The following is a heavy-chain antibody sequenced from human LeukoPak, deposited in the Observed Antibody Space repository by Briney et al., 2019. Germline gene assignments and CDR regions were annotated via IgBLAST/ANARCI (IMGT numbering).Heavy chain of an antibody. V-gene: IGHV3-9*01. CDR3: AKEGGFGYYFYMDV. Sequence: PGRSLRLSCAVSGFSFDDYAMHWVRQVPGKGLEWVSGISWNSDNIVYADSVKGRFTTSRDNAKNSLYLQMNSLRAEDTALYYCAKEGGFGYYFYMDVWGKGTTVTVSS. J-gene: IGHJ6*03. CDR2: ISWNSDNI. CDR1: GFSFDDYA. D-gene: IGHD3-10*01.